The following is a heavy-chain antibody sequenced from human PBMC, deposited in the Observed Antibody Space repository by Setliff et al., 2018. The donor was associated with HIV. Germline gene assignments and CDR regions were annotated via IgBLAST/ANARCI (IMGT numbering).Heavy chain of an antibody. CDR3: VPLLLAVAGTRFSGFFDY. D-gene: IGHD6-19*01. J-gene: IGHJ4*02. Sequence: GASVKVSCKASGYTFTYCSLHWLQQAPGQGLERMRWITLYNGNTNYAKKFQSRVTITRDMSLGTAYIELSSLRSEDSAVYYWVPLLLAVAGTRFSGFFDYWGQGTLVTVSS. CDR2: ITLYNGNT. V-gene: IGHV1-45*02. CDR1: GYTFTYCS.